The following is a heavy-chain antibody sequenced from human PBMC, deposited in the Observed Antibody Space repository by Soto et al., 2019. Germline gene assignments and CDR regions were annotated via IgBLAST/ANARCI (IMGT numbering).Heavy chain of an antibody. CDR2: ICYSGNT. J-gene: IGHJ5*02. CDR1: RGSISSRRYC. D-gene: IGHD4-4*01. CDR3: AGLNNYETSWLDP. V-gene: IGHV4-39*01. Sequence: NPSETLSLTCTVSRGSISSRRYCWGWIRQPPGKGLEWIGNICYSGNTYYNPSLKSRVTMAVDTSKNHFSLKMTSVTATDTAVYYCAGLNNYETSWLDPWGQGLLVTVSS.